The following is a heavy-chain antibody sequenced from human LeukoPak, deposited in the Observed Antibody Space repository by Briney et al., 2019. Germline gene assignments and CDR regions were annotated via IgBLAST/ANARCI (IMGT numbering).Heavy chain of an antibody. CDR3: ARGYSSGRAAFDI. CDR2: ISSSGSTI. D-gene: IGHD6-19*01. CDR1: GFTFSSYS. Sequence: SGGSLRLSCAASGFTFSSYSINWVRQAPGKGLKWVSYISSSGSTIYYADSVKGRFTISRDNAKNSLYLQMNSLRAEDTAVYYCARGYSSGRAAFDIWGQGTMVTVSS. J-gene: IGHJ3*02. V-gene: IGHV3-48*01.